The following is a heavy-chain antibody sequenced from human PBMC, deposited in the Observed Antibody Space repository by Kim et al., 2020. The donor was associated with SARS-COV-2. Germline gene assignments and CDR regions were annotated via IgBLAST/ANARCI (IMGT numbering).Heavy chain of an antibody. J-gene: IGHJ1*01. V-gene: IGHV3-74*01. Sequence: DGRSVNYADSVKGRFTVSRDNAKNTLHLRMNGLRVEDTAMYYCATSGTYGYWGQGTLVTVSS. CDR3: ATSGTYGY. CDR2: DGRSV. D-gene: IGHD1-26*01.